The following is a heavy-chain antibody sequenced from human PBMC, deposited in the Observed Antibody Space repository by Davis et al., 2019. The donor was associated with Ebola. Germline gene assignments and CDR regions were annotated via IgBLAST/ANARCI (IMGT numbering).Heavy chain of an antibody. CDR3: ARAAYDPMGAFDI. D-gene: IGHD3-10*01. CDR2: ISSSSSYI. CDR1: GFTFSSYA. V-gene: IGHV3-21*01. J-gene: IGHJ3*02. Sequence: PGGSLRLSCAASGFTFSSYAMSWVRQAPGKGLEWVSSISSSSSYIYYADSVKGRFTISRDNAKNSLYLQMNSLRAEDTAVYYCARAAYDPMGAFDIWGQGTMVTVSS.